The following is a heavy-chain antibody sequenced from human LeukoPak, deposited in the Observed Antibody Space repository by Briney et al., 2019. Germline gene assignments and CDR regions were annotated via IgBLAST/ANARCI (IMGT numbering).Heavy chain of an antibody. CDR2: ISGSGGST. V-gene: IGHV3-23*01. CDR1: GFTFSSYG. Sequence: GGSLRLSCAASGFTFSSYGMSWVRQAPGKGLEWVSAISGSGGSTYYADSVKGRFTISRDNSKNTLYLQMNSLRAEDTAVYYCAKGRYYDSSGTYYFDYWGQGTLVTVSS. CDR3: AKGRYYDSSGTYYFDY. J-gene: IGHJ4*02. D-gene: IGHD3-22*01.